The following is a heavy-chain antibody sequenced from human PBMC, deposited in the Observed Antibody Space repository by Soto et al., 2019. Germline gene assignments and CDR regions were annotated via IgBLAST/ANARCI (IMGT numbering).Heavy chain of an antibody. Sequence: EVQLVETGGGLIQPGGPLRLSCAASGFSVSSNYMSWVRQAPGKGLEWVSVIYSTGSKYYADSVKGRFIISRDNSKNTLYLEMNNLGAEDTAVYYCARSVVVVIRTFNWYCDLWGRGTLVTVSS. J-gene: IGHJ2*01. D-gene: IGHD3-22*01. CDR3: ARSVVVVIRTFNWYCDL. CDR2: IYSTGSK. CDR1: GFSVSSNY. V-gene: IGHV3-53*02.